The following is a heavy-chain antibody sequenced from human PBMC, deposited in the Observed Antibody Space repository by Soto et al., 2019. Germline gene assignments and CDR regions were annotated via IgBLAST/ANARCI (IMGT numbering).Heavy chain of an antibody. Sequence: QVQLVESGGGVVQPGRSLRLSCAASGFTFSSYGMHWVRQAPGKGLEWVAVISYDGSNKYYADSVKGRFTISRDNSKNTLYLQMNSLRAEDTAVYYCAKDIEGQQLAWKRFATGTKYYYYGMDVWGQGTTVTVSS. CDR2: ISYDGSNK. D-gene: IGHD6-13*01. CDR3: AKDIEGQQLAWKRFATGTKYYYYGMDV. J-gene: IGHJ6*02. CDR1: GFTFSSYG. V-gene: IGHV3-30*18.